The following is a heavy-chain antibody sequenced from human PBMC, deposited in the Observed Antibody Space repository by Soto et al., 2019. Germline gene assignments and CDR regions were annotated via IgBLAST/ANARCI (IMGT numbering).Heavy chain of an antibody. CDR1: GFTFSSYS. D-gene: IGHD1-1*01. Sequence: PGGSLRLACAAAGFTFSSYSMNWVHQAPGKGLEWVSSISSSSSYIYYADSVKGRFTISRDNAKNSLYLQMNSLRAEDTAVYYCARDPRLEPPHWGQGTLVTVSS. CDR3: ARDPRLEPPH. CDR2: ISSSSSYI. J-gene: IGHJ4*02. V-gene: IGHV3-21*01.